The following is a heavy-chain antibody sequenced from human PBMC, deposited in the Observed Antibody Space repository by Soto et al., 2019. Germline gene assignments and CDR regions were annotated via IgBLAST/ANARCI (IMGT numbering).Heavy chain of an antibody. D-gene: IGHD3-10*01. Sequence: PGGCLRLSCVGSGFIFSGYSMAWVRQAPVRGLVWVASFSRRCINIHYADSGKGRFCISTDNANNLVSLQVCSLRGEDTALYYFAKFTEPGYIIIWYYFVYLGHGTLVNIFS. J-gene: IGHJ4*01. CDR3: AKFTEPGYIIIWYYFVY. V-gene: IGHV3-21*06. CDR2: FSRRCINI. CDR1: GFIFSGYS.